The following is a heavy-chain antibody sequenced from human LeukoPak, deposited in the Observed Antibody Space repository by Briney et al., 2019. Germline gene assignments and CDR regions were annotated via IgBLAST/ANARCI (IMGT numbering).Heavy chain of an antibody. V-gene: IGHV4-4*07. Sequence: PSETLSLTCTVSGGSTSSYYWSWIRQPAGKGLEWIGRIYTSGSTNYNPSLKSRVTMSVDTSKNQFSLKLSSVTAADTAVYYCARERRSQTNSHFDYWGQGTLVTVSS. J-gene: IGHJ4*02. CDR3: ARERRSQTNSHFDY. CDR1: GGSTSSYY. CDR2: IYTSGST. D-gene: IGHD4-23*01.